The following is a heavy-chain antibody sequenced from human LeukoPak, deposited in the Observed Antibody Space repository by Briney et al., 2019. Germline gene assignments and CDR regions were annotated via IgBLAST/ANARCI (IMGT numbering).Heavy chain of an antibody. D-gene: IGHD6-13*01. CDR2: IYYSGST. V-gene: IGHV4-59*01. CDR3: ARDSIWYWNDVFDI. Sequence: PSETLSLPCTVSGGSISSYYWSWIRQPPGKGLEWIGYIYYSGSTNYNPSLKSRDTISVDTSKNQFSLKLSSVTAADTAVYYCARDSIWYWNDVFDIWGQGTMVSVSS. J-gene: IGHJ3*02. CDR1: GGSISSYY.